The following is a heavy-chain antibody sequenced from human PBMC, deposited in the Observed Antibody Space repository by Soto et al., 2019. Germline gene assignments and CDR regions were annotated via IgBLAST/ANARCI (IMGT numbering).Heavy chain of an antibody. J-gene: IGHJ5*02. CDR2: INSDGSST. D-gene: IGHD3-16*02. Sequence: TGGSLRLSCAASGFTFRSYWMHWVRQAPGKGLVWVSRINSDGSSTSYADFVKGRFTISRDNAKNTLYLQMNTLRAEDTAVYYCARSSGGVFGIIIEGSNWLAPWGQGSLVTVSS. V-gene: IGHV3-74*01. CDR3: ARSSGGVFGIIIEGSNWLAP. CDR1: GFTFRSYW.